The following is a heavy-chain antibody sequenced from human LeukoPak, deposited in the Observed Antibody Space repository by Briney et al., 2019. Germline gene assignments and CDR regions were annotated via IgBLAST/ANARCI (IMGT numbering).Heavy chain of an antibody. V-gene: IGHV4-34*01. CDR3: ARGGICSGGSCYRIFDY. D-gene: IGHD2-15*01. Sequence: SSETLSLTCAVYGGSFSGYYWSWIRQPPGKGLEWIGEINHSGSTDYNPSLKSRVTISVDTSKNQFSLKLSSVTAADTAVYYCARGGICSGGSCYRIFDYWGQGTLVTVSS. CDR2: INHSGST. J-gene: IGHJ4*02. CDR1: GGSFSGYY.